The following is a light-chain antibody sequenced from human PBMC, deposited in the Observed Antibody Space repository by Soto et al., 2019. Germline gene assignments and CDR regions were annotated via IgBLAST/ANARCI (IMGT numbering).Light chain of an antibody. J-gene: IGKJ4*01. CDR3: QQSYSTLT. Sequence: DIQMTQSPSSLSASVGDRVTITCRASQSISSYFSWYQQKPGNAPKLLIYAASSLQSGVPSRFSGSGSGTDFTLTISSLQPEDFATYHCQQSYSTLTFGGGTKVDIK. V-gene: IGKV1-39*01. CDR2: AAS. CDR1: QSISSY.